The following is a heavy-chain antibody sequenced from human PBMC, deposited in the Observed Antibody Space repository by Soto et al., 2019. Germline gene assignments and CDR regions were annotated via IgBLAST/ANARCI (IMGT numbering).Heavy chain of an antibody. J-gene: IGHJ4*02. CDR2: ISAYNGNT. D-gene: IGHD4-17*01. V-gene: IGHV1-18*01. Sequence: QVHLVQSGAEVKKPGASVKVSCKASGYTFTSYGISWVRQAPGQGLEWMGWISAYNGNTNDTQKPQGRVIMTTDTSASTDYKEVSSLRADDTAEDYRARDRGHSDNGGAWGQGTLLTVSS. CDR3: ARDRGHSDNGGA. CDR1: GYTFTSYG.